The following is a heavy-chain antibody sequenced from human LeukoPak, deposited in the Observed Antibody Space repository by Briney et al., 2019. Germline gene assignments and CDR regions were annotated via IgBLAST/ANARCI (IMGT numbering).Heavy chain of an antibody. V-gene: IGHV3-21*01. D-gene: IGHD6-13*01. CDR3: ARQQNIAAAGTVD. J-gene: IGHJ4*02. CDR2: ISSSSSYM. Sequence: PGGSLRLSCAASGFTFSSYSMNWVRQAPGKGLEWVSSISSSSSYMYYADSVKGRFTISRDNAKNSLYLQMNSLRAEDTAVYYCARQQNIAAAGTVDWGQGTLVTVSS. CDR1: GFTFSSYS.